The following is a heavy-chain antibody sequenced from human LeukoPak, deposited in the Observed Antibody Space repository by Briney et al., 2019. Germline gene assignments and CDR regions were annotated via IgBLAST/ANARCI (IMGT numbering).Heavy chain of an antibody. J-gene: IGHJ4*02. CDR3: ARDRDSYGSLAVV. V-gene: IGHV3-66*01. CDR1: GFTVISNY. D-gene: IGHD5-18*01. Sequence: GGSLRLSCAASGFTVISNYLSWVGQAPGKGLEGVSVVYSGGSTYYADSVKGRFTISRDKSKNTLYLQMNSLRVEDTAVYYCARDRDSYGSLAVVWGQGTLVTVSS. CDR2: VYSGGST.